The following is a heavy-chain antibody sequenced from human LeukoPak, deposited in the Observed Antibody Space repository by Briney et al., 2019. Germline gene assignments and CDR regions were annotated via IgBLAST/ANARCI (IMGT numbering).Heavy chain of an antibody. CDR1: GFTVSSNY. D-gene: IGHD4-17*01. CDR3: AREAVTRNYFDY. V-gene: IGHV3-53*01. Sequence: PGGSPRLSCAASGFTVSSNYMSWVRQAPGKGLEWVSIIFSGGSTYYADSVKGRFTISRDNSKNTLYLQMNSLRAEDTAVYYCAREAVTRNYFDYWGQGTLVTVSS. CDR2: IFSGGST. J-gene: IGHJ4*02.